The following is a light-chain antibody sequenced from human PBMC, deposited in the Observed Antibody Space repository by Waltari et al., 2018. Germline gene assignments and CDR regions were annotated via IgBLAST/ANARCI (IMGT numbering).Light chain of an antibody. CDR3: CSYAGADTSVL. J-gene: IGLJ2*01. V-gene: IGLV2-11*01. CDR1: SSDVGGYDF. CDR2: DVH. Sequence: QSALTQPRSVSGSPGQSVTVSCTGTSSDVGGYDFVSWYQQYPCKAPKLIIYDVHKRPPGVPDRFSGSKSGNTASLTISGLLNDDEADYYCCSYAGADTSVLFGGGTTLTVL.